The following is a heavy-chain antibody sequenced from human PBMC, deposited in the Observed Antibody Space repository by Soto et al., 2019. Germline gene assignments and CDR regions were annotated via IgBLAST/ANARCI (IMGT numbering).Heavy chain of an antibody. V-gene: IGHV3-30-3*01. D-gene: IGHD1-26*01. Sequence: QVQLVESGGGVVQPGRSLRLSCAASGFNISSYAVHWVRQAPGKGLEWVALISHDGSNKNYADSVKGRFTISGDSSKNTLYLQMNSLRPDDTGVYYCAREEAGAADYWGQGTLVAVPS. CDR1: GFNISSYA. J-gene: IGHJ4*02. CDR3: AREEAGAADY. CDR2: ISHDGSNK.